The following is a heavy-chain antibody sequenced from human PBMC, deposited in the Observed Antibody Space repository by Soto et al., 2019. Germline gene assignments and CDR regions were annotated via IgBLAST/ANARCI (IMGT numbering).Heavy chain of an antibody. J-gene: IGHJ5*02. Sequence: GGSLRLSCAASGFTFSSYAMSWVRQAPGKGLGWVSAISGSGGSTYYADSVKGRFTISRDNSKNTLYLQMNSLRAEDTAVYYCAKSPYGSGMGWFDPWGQGTLVTVSS. CDR2: ISGSGGST. D-gene: IGHD3-10*01. CDR1: GFTFSSYA. V-gene: IGHV3-23*01. CDR3: AKSPYGSGMGWFDP.